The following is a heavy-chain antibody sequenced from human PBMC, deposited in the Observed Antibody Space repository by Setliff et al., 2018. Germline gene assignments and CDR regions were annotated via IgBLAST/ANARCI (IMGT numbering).Heavy chain of an antibody. Sequence: GGSLRLSCAASGFTFSGYYMQWVRQAPGKGLEWVSYISSSGSKIYYADSVKGRFTISRDNAKNSLDLQMNSLRAEDTAVYYCARDPNSSGDYWYFDLWGRGTLVTVSS. V-gene: IGHV3-48*03. D-gene: IGHD3-22*01. J-gene: IGHJ2*01. CDR3: ARDPNSSGDYWYFDL. CDR1: GFTFSGYY. CDR2: ISSSGSKI.